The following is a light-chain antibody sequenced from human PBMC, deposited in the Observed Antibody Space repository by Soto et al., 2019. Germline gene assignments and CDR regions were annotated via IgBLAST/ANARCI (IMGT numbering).Light chain of an antibody. V-gene: IGLV6-57*04. CDR3: QSYDSSNQV. CDR1: SGSIASNY. CDR2: EDN. J-gene: IGLJ2*01. Sequence: NFMLTQPHSVSESPGKTVTISCTRSSGSIASNYVQWYQQRPGSAPTTVIYEDNQRPSGVPDRFSGSIDSSSNSASLTISGLKTGDEADYFWQSYDSSNQVFGGGTKLTVL.